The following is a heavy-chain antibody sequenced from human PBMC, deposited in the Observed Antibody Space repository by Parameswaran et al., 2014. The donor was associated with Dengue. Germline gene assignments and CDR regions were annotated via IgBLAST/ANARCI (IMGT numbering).Heavy chain of an antibody. V-gene: IGHV1-69*01. CDR3: ARDLVVVPGAYYGMDV. D-gene: IGHD2-2*01. Sequence: VRQMPGKGLEWMGGIMPMFATTNYAQKFQGRVTITADESTSTAYMELSSLRSDDTAVYYCARDLVVVPGAYYGMDVWGQGTTVTVSS. CDR2: IMPMFATT. J-gene: IGHJ6*02.